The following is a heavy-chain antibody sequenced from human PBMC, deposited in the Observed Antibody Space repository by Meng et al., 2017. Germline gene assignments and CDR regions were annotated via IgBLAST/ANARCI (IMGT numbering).Heavy chain of an antibody. Sequence: SETLSLTCAVYGGSFSGYYWSWIHQPPGKGLEWIGEINHSGSTNYNPSLKSRVTISVDTSKNQFSLKLSSVTAADTAVYYCARFPKLYCSGGSCYLSAFDIWGQGTMVTVSS. J-gene: IGHJ3*02. CDR3: ARFPKLYCSGGSCYLSAFDI. V-gene: IGHV4-34*01. D-gene: IGHD2-15*01. CDR2: INHSGST. CDR1: GGSFSGYY.